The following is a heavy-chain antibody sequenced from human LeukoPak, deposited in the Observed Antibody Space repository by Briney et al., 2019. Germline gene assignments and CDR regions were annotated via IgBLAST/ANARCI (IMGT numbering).Heavy chain of an antibody. CDR2: ISAYNGNT. CDR3: ARTGQGGHYDYIWGSYDY. CDR1: DYTFSSYG. Sequence: ASVKVSCKTSDYTFSSYGINWVRQAPGQGLEWVGWISAYNGNTNYAQKFQDRVTMTTDTSTSTAYMELRSLRSDDTAVYYCARTGQGGHYDYIWGSYDYWGQGTLVTVSS. J-gene: IGHJ4*02. V-gene: IGHV1-18*01. D-gene: IGHD3-16*01.